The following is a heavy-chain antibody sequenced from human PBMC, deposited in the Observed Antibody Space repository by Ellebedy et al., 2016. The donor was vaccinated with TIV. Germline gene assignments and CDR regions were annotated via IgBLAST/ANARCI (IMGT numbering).Heavy chain of an antibody. Sequence: GESLKISCKGSGYTFVDYYIGWVRQTPGKGLEWVGITYPDGSDTRYSPSFQGQVTISADKSTDTAYLQWSGLKASDTAIYYCVRGVTPGQCRQTRCFASGLDVWGQGTTVTFSS. J-gene: IGHJ6*02. CDR1: GYTFVDYY. D-gene: IGHD2-2*01. CDR3: VRGVTPGQCRQTRCFASGLDV. V-gene: IGHV5-51*01. CDR2: TYPDGSDT.